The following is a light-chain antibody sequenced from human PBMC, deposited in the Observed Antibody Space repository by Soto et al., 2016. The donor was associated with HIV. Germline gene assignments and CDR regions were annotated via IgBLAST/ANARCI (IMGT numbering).Light chain of an antibody. CDR3: QQYYSIPHT. V-gene: IGKV1-NL1*01. J-gene: IGKJ2*01. CDR1: QSISSY. Sequence: DIQMTQSPSSLSASVGDRVTITCRASQSISSYLNWYQQKPGKAPKLLLYAASRLESGVPSRFSGSGSGTDYTLTISSLQPEDFATYYCQQYYSIPHTFGQGPSWRSN. CDR2: AAS.